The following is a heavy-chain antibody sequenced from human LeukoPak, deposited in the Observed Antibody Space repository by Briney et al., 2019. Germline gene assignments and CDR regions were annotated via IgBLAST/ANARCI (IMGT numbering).Heavy chain of an antibody. CDR3: ARSIAVVGTFYFDY. V-gene: IGHV4-38-2*01. J-gene: IGHJ4*02. CDR2: IYHSGST. D-gene: IGHD6-19*01. Sequence: PSETLSLTCAVSGYSISSGYYWVWIRQPPGKGLEWTGTIYHSGSTYYNPSLKSRVTISVDTSKNQFSLKLSSVTAADTPVYYCARSIAVVGTFYFDYWGQGTLVTVSS. CDR1: GYSISSGYY.